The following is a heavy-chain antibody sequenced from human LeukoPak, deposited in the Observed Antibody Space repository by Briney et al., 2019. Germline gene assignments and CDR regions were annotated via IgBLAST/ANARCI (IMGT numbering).Heavy chain of an antibody. D-gene: IGHD3-3*01. J-gene: IGHJ5*02. V-gene: IGHV1-18*01. CDR3: ARVKGPADFWSGYYWFDP. Sequence: GASVKFSCKASGYTFTSYGISWVRQAPGQGLEWIGWISAYNGNTNYAQKLQGRVTMTTDTSTSTAYMELRSLRSDDTAVYYCARVKGPADFWSGYYWFDPWGQGTLVTVSS. CDR1: GYTFTSYG. CDR2: ISAYNGNT.